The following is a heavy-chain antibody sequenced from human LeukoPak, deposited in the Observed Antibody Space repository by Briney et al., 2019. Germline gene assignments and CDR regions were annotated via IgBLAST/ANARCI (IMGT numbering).Heavy chain of an antibody. V-gene: IGHV3-30*18. CDR3: AKDIAPPYYDFWSGYSEGPRYFDY. Sequence: PGRSLRLSCAASGFTFSSYGMHWVRQAPGKGLEWVAVISYDGSNKYYADSVKGRFTISRDNSKNTLYLQMNGLRAEDTAVYYCAKDIAPPYYDFWSGYSEGPRYFDYWGQGTLVTVSS. D-gene: IGHD3-3*01. CDR1: GFTFSSYG. J-gene: IGHJ4*02. CDR2: ISYDGSNK.